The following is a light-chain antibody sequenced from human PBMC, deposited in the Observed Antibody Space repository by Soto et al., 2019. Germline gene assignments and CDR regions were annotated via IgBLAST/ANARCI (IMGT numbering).Light chain of an antibody. J-gene: IGKJ1*01. CDR1: QSVSSY. V-gene: IGKV3-15*01. Sequence: EIVLTQSPPTLSLSPGERATLSCRASQSVSSYLAWYQQKPGQAPRLLIYDASTRATGVPGRFSGSGSGTEFTLTISSLQSEDFAVYYCQQYNDWWTFGQGTKVDI. CDR2: DAS. CDR3: QQYNDWWT.